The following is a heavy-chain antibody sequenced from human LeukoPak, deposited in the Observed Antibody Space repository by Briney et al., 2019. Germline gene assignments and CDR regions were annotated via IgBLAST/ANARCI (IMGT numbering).Heavy chain of an antibody. CDR1: GFTFSSYG. CDR3: ARWRGRQSEFDY. D-gene: IGHD1-1*01. CDR2: ISYDGSNK. J-gene: IGHJ4*02. Sequence: GRSLRLSCAASGFTFSSYGMHWVRQAPGKGLEWVAVISYDGSNKYYADSVKGRFTISRDNSKNTLYLQMNSLRAEDTAVYYCARWRGRQSEFDYWGQGTLVTVSS. V-gene: IGHV3-30*03.